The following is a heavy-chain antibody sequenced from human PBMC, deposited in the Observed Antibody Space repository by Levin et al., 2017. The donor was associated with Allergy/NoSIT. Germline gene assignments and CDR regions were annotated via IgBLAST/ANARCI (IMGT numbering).Heavy chain of an antibody. D-gene: IGHD3-22*01. J-gene: IGHJ5*02. CDR3: TRVPPRAEVVIP. CDR1: GFTFSSYE. Sequence: PGGSLRLSCAASGFTFSSYEMNWVRQAPGKGLEWISYISGSGDTIYFADSVKGRFTISRDNAKNTLYLQMNSLRVEDTAVYYCTRVPPRAEVVIPWGQGTLVTVSS. CDR2: ISGSGDTI. V-gene: IGHV3-48*03.